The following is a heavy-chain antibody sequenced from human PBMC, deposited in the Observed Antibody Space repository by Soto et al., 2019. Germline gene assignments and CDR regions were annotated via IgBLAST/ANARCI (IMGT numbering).Heavy chain of an antibody. D-gene: IGHD3-22*01. CDR3: VRGYYYDSSGYYFLRAFDI. CDR2: IKQDGSEK. V-gene: IGHV3-7*04. CDR1: GLTVSSNY. J-gene: IGHJ3*02. Sequence: PGGSLRLSCVASGLTVSSNYMGWVRRAPGKGLEWVANIKQDGSEKYYVDSVKGRFTISRDNAKNSLYLQMNSLRAEDTAVYYCVRGYYYDSSGYYFLRAFDIWGQGTMVTVSS.